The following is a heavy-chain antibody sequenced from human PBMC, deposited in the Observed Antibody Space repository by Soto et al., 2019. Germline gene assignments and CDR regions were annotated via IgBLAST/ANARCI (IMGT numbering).Heavy chain of an antibody. CDR1: GGTFSSYA. J-gene: IGHJ4*02. CDR3: ASVGSRIAAADH. CDR2: IIPIFGTA. Sequence: SVKVSCKASGGTFSSYAISWVRQAPGQGLEWMGGIIPIFGTANYAQKFQGRVTITADESTSTAYMELSSLRSEDTAVYYCASVGSRIAAADHWGQGTLVTVSS. V-gene: IGHV1-69*13. D-gene: IGHD6-13*01.